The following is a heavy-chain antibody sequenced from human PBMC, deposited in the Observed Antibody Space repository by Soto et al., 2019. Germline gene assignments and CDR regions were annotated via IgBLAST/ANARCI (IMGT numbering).Heavy chain of an antibody. CDR3: GRAGGGSFFYY. D-gene: IGHD2-15*01. Sequence: QVQLVQSGAEAKKPGASVKVSCKASGYTFTGYYMHWVRQAPGQGLEWMGWINPNSGGTNYAQKFQCWVTMTRYTSISTAYMELSRLRSDGTAVYYCGRAGGGSFFYYWCQVALVTVSS. J-gene: IGHJ4*02. CDR2: INPNSGGT. V-gene: IGHV1-2*04. CDR1: GYTFTGYY.